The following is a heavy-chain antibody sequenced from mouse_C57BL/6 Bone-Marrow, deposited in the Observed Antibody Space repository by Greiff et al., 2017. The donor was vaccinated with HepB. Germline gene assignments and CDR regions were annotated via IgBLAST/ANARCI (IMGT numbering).Heavy chain of an antibody. CDR3: ARCPLIYYYGYFDY. J-gene: IGHJ2*01. V-gene: IGHV1-81*01. CDR1: GYTFTSYG. D-gene: IGHD1-1*01. CDR2: IYPRSGNT. Sequence: QVQLKESGAELARPGASVKLSCKASGYTFTSYGISWVKQRTGQGLEWIGEIYPRSGNTYYNEKFKGKATLTADKSSSTAYMELRSLTSEDSAVYFCARCPLIYYYGYFDYWGQGTTPTVSS.